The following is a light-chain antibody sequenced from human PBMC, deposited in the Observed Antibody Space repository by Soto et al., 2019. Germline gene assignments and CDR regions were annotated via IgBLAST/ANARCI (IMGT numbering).Light chain of an antibody. CDR2: GAS. Sequence: EIMMTQSPATLSVSPGERATLSCRASQSVRSNLAWYQQKPGQAPRLLIYGASTRATGIPGRFSGSGSGTEFALTISSLQSEDLAIYYCQQYNSWSSITFGQGTRLEIK. V-gene: IGKV3-15*01. CDR1: QSVRSN. J-gene: IGKJ5*01. CDR3: QQYNSWSSIT.